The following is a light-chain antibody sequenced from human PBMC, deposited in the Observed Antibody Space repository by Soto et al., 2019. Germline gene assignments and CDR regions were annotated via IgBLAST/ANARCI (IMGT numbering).Light chain of an antibody. CDR2: RNN. Sequence: QSVLTQPPSASGTPGQRVTISCSGSSSNIGSNFVYWYQQFPGTAPKLLIYRNNQRPSGVPDRFSGSKSGTSASLAISGLQSDDEADYYCSTWDASLNALIFGGGTKLTVL. V-gene: IGLV1-44*01. J-gene: IGLJ2*01. CDR3: STWDASLNALI. CDR1: SSNIGSNF.